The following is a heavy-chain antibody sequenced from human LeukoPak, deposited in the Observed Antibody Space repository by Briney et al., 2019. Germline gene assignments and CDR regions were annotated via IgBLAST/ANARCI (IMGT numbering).Heavy chain of an antibody. CDR2: IYYSGST. J-gene: IGHJ5*02. CDR1: GGSISSGDYY. CDR3: ARDPFPHAINYYDSSGYP. Sequence: PQTLSLTCTVSGGSISSGDYYWGWIRQPPGKGLEWIGYIYYSGSTYYNPSLKSRVTISVDTSKNQFSLKLSSVTAADTAVYYCARDPFPHAINYYDSSGYPWGQGTLVTVSS. V-gene: IGHV4-30-4*08. D-gene: IGHD3-22*01.